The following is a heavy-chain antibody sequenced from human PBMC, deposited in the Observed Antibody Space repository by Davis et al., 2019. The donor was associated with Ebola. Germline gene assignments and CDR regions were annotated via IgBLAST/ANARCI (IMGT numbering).Heavy chain of an antibody. J-gene: IGHJ5*02. CDR3: ARVAMVRAENWFDP. CDR2: ISAYNGNT. V-gene: IGHV1-18*04. D-gene: IGHD3-10*01. Sequence: ASVKVSCKASGYTFTSYGISWVRQAPGQGLEWMGWISAYNGNTNYAQKLQGRVTMTTDTSTSTAYMELRSLRSDDTAVYYCARVAMVRAENWFDPWGQGTLVTVSS. CDR1: GYTFTSYG.